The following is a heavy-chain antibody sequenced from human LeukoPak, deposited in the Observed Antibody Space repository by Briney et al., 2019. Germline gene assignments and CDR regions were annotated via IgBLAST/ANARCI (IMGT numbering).Heavy chain of an antibody. CDR2: IYHSGST. V-gene: IGHV4-4*02. J-gene: IGHJ3*02. CDR3: ARILRAKGAFDI. Sequence: PSGTLSLTCAVSGGSISSSNWWSLVRPPPGKGLEWIGEIYHSGSTNYNPSLKSRVTISVDKSKNQFSLKLSSVTAADTAVYYCARILRAKGAFDIWGQGTMVTVSS. CDR1: GGSISSSNW.